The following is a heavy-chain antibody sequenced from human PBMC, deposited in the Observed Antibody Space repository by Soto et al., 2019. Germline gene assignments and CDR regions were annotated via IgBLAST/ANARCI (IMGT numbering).Heavy chain of an antibody. CDR3: TRRYGDYDREYGMDV. Sequence: GGSLRLSCAASGFTFSNAWMNWVRQAPGKGLEWVGRIKSKTDGGTTDYAAPVKGRFTISRDDSKNTLYLQMNSLKTEDTAVYYCTRRYGDYDREYGMDVWGQGTTVTVSS. D-gene: IGHD4-17*01. CDR2: IKSKTDGGTT. V-gene: IGHV3-15*07. J-gene: IGHJ6*02. CDR1: GFTFSNAW.